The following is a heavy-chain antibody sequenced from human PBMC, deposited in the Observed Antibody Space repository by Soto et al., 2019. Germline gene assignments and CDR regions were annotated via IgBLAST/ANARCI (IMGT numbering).Heavy chain of an antibody. V-gene: IGHV1-69*08. CDR1: GGTFSSYT. CDR2: IIPILGIA. Sequence: VQLVQSGAEVKKPGSSVKVSCKASGGTFSSYTISWVRQAPGQGLEWMGRIIPILGIANYAQKFQGRVTITADKSTSTAYMELSSLRSEDTAVYYCAREITFCSGGSCHAEYFQHWGQGTLVTVSS. CDR3: AREITFCSGGSCHAEYFQH. D-gene: IGHD2-15*01. J-gene: IGHJ1*01.